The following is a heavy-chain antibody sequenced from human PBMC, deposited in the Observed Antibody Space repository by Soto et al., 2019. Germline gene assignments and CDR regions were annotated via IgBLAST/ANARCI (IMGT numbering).Heavy chain of an antibody. CDR2: ISGSGGST. CDR1: GFTFSTYA. CDR3: ANGVGPCGGDCYSS. V-gene: IGHV3-23*01. Sequence: GRSLRLSCAASGFTFSTYAMSWVRQAPGKGLEWVSAISGSGGSTYYADSVKGRFTISRDNSKNTLYLQMNSLRAEDTAVYYCANGVGPCGGDCYSSWGQGTLVTVSS. D-gene: IGHD2-21*02. J-gene: IGHJ5*02.